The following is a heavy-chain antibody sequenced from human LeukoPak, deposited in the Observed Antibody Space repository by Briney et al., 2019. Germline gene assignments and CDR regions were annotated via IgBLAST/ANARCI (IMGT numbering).Heavy chain of an antibody. CDR1: GYSFTSYY. D-gene: IGHD1-26*01. Sequence: ASVKVSRKASGYSFTSYYMHWVRQAPGQGLEWMGFINPSGSSAAYAQKFQGRLTMTRDMFTSTDYMELTSLTSDDTAVYYCARDNSVGETAWWFDPWGQGTLVTVSS. V-gene: IGHV1-46*01. CDR3: ARDNSVGETAWWFDP. CDR2: INPSGSSA. J-gene: IGHJ5*02.